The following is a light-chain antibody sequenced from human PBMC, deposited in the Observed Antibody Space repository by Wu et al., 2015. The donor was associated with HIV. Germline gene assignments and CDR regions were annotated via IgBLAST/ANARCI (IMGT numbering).Light chain of an antibody. Sequence: DIQMTQSPSSLSASVGDRVTITCRTSQSINRYLNWFQQKPGKSPKLLIFAASRLQGGVPSRFSGSGSGTDFTLTISSLQPEDFATYYCQQSYATPWTFGQGTKVEIK. CDR3: QQSYATPWT. CDR1: QSINRY. CDR2: AAS. J-gene: IGKJ1*01. V-gene: IGKV1-39*01.